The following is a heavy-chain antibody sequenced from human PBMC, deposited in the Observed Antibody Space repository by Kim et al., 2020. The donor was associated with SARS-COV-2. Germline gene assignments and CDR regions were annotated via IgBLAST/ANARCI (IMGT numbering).Heavy chain of an antibody. J-gene: IGHJ6*02. CDR1: GFTFSSYA. V-gene: IGHV3-30*04. D-gene: IGHD6-19*01. CDR3: ARERGYSSGWQYDYYYYYGMDV. Sequence: GGSLRRSCAASGFTFSSYAMHWVRQAPGKGLEWVAVISYDGSNKYYVDSVKGRFTISRDNSKNTLYLQMNSLRAEDTAVYYCARERGYSSGWQYDYYYYYGMDVWGQGTTVTVSS. CDR2: ISYDGSNK.